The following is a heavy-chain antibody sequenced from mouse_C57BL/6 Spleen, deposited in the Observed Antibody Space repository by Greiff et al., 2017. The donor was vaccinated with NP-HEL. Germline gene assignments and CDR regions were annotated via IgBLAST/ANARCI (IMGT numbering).Heavy chain of an antibody. J-gene: IGHJ3*01. V-gene: IGHV1-59*01. CDR3: AGGITTVLTEGFAY. CDR2: IDPSDSYT. D-gene: IGHD1-1*01. CDR1: GYTFTNYW. Sequence: VQLQQPGAEPVRPGTSVKLSCKASGYTFTNYWMHWVRQRPGQGLEWIGVIDPSDSYTNYNQKFKGKATLTVDTSSNTAYMQLSSLTSEDSAVYYCAGGITTVLTEGFAYWGQGTLVTVSA.